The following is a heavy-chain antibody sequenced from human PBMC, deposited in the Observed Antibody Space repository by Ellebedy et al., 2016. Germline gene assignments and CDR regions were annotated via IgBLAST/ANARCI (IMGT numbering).Heavy chain of an antibody. Sequence: SETLSLTXTVSGDSISSYYWSWIRQPPGKGLEWIGYIYYRGSTNYNPSLKSRVTISVHTSKSQFSLNLRSVTAADAAVYYCARGIADIVVVPAASDAFDIWGQGTMVTVSS. J-gene: IGHJ3*02. V-gene: IGHV4-59*01. CDR2: IYYRGST. D-gene: IGHD2-2*01. CDR1: GDSISSYY. CDR3: ARGIADIVVVPAASDAFDI.